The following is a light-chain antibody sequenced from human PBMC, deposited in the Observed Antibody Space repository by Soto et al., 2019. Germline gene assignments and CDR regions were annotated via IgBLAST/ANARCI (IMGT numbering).Light chain of an antibody. CDR3: QQYYSSPPT. Sequence: DIQMTQSPSSLSAYVGDRVMITCRASQTISTYLNWYQQKPGTAPKLLIYDASTLQSGVPSRFSGSGSGTDFTLTITSLQAEDVAVYYCQQYYSSPPTFGQGTKVDIK. CDR2: DAS. CDR1: QTISTY. V-gene: IGKV1-39*01. J-gene: IGKJ1*01.